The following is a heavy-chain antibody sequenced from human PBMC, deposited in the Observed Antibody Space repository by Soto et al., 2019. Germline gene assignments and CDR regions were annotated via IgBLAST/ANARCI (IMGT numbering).Heavy chain of an antibody. Sequence: PRGSLRLSCAASGFTFSSYGMHWVRQAPVKGLEWVAVIWYDGSNKYYADSVKGRFTISRDNSKNTLYLQMNSLRAEDTAVYYCARKYYYGSGSYSAFDIWGQGTMVTVSS. V-gene: IGHV3-33*01. J-gene: IGHJ3*02. CDR2: IWYDGSNK. D-gene: IGHD3-10*01. CDR3: ARKYYYGSGSYSAFDI. CDR1: GFTFSSYG.